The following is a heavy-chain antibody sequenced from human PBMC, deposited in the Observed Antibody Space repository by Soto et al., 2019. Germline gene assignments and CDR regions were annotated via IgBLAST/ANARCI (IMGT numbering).Heavy chain of an antibody. J-gene: IGHJ6*02. Sequence: SETLSLTCTVSGGSISSGDYYWSWIRQPPGKGLEWIGYIYYSGSTYYNPSLKSRVTISVDTSKNQFSLKLSSVTAADTAVYYCARVVGYCTNGVCYYYYCYGMDVWGQGTTVTVSS. CDR3: ARVVGYCTNGVCYYYYCYGMDV. CDR2: IYYSGST. CDR1: GGSISSGDYY. D-gene: IGHD2-8*01. V-gene: IGHV4-30-4*01.